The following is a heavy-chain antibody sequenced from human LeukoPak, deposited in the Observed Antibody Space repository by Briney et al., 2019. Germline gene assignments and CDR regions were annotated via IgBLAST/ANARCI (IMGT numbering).Heavy chain of an antibody. V-gene: IGHV2-5*01. D-gene: IGHD6-19*01. J-gene: IGHJ4*02. CDR2: IYGNDDK. CDR3: AHRQSSAFDY. Sequence: SGPTLVNPTQTLTLTCTFSGLSLSTSGVAVGWFRQPPVKALEWLALIYGNDDKRYSPSLTSRLSIIKDPSKNQVVLTMTNMDPVDTATYSCAHRQSSAFDYWGQGTLVTVSS. CDR1: GLSLSTSGVA.